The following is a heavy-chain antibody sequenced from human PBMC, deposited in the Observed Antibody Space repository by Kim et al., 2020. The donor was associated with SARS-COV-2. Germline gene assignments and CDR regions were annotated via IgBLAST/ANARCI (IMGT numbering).Heavy chain of an antibody. Sequence: GGSLRLSCAASGFTFSSYSMNWVRQAPGKGLEWVSSISSSSSYIYYADSVKGRFTISRDNAKNSLYLQMNSLRAEDTAVYYCARGPPQLEQWPRAYYYYGMDVWGQGTTVTVSS. J-gene: IGHJ6*02. CDR3: ARGPPQLEQWPRAYYYYGMDV. CDR2: ISSSSSYI. D-gene: IGHD6-19*01. V-gene: IGHV3-21*01. CDR1: GFTFSSYS.